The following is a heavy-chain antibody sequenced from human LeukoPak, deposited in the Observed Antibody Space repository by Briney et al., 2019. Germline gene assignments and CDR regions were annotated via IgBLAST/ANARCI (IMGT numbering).Heavy chain of an antibody. CDR3: AGVAVVPAAIKRYYYYYYMDV. CDR2: IYYSGST. CDR1: GGSISSHY. V-gene: IGHV4-59*11. Sequence: PSETLSLTCTVSGGSISSHYWSWIRQPQGKGLEWIGYIYYSGSTNYNPSLKSRVTISVDTSKNQFSLKLSSVTAADTAVYYCAGVAVVPAAIKRYYYYYYMDVWGKGTTVTVSS. J-gene: IGHJ6*03. D-gene: IGHD2-2*01.